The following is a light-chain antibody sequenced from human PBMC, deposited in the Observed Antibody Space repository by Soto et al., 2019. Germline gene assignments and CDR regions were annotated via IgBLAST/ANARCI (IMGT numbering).Light chain of an antibody. CDR1: QSVSSSSY. J-gene: IGKJ4*01. V-gene: IGKV3-20*01. CDR3: QQYGSSRT. Sequence: EIVLTQSPGTLSLSPGERATLSCRASQSVSSSSYLAWYQQIPGQAPRLLIYGPSSRATGIPDRFSGSGSGTDFTLTISRLEPKDSAVYYCQQYGSSRTFGGGTKVEIK. CDR2: GPS.